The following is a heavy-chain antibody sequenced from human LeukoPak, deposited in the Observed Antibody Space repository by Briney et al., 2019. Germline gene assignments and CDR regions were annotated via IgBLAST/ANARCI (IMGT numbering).Heavy chain of an antibody. V-gene: IGHV3-9*01. J-gene: IGHJ3*02. D-gene: IGHD1-26*01. CDR1: GFTFDDYA. CDR2: ISWNSGSI. Sequence: GGSLRLSCAASGFTFDDYAMHWVRQAPGKGLEWVSGISWNSGSIGYADSVKGRFTISRDNSKNTLYLQMNCLRAEDTAVYYCARGKGAQAGGFDIWGQGTMVTVSS. CDR3: ARGKGAQAGGFDI.